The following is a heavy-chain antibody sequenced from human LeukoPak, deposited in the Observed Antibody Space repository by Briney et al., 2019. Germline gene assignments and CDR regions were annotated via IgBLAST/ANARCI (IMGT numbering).Heavy chain of an antibody. Sequence: ETLSLTCAVSGGSISSGGYSWSWVHQAPGKGLEWVANIKQDGSEKYYVDSVKGRFTISRDNAKNSLSLQMNSLRAEDTAVYYCARGRCSSTSCFFDYWGQGTLVTVSS. D-gene: IGHD2-2*01. CDR2: IKQDGSEK. CDR1: GGSISSGGYS. V-gene: IGHV3-7*01. J-gene: IGHJ4*02. CDR3: ARGRCSSTSCFFDY.